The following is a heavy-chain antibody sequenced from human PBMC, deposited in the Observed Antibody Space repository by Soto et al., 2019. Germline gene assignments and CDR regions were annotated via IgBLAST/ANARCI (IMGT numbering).Heavy chain of an antibody. CDR1: GASIRTYS. D-gene: IGHD7-27*01. CDR3: AKDQPGAADI. CDR2: MYTNGRT. Sequence: KPSETLSLTCTVSGASIRTYSWSWIRQSAGKGLEWIGHMYTNGRTNYIPSLKSRITMSVDTSKNQFSLNLKFVTAADTAVYFCAKDQPGAADIWGQGTMVTVSS. J-gene: IGHJ3*02. V-gene: IGHV4-4*07.